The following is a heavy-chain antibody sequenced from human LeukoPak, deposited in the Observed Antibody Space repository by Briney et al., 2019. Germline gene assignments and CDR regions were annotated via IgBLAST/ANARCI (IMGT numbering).Heavy chain of an antibody. Sequence: PGGSLRLSCAASGFTFSSYSMNWVRQAPGKGLEWVSYISSSSSTIYYADSVKGRFTISRDNAKNSLYLQMNSLRAEDTAVYYCARGRYCSGGTNCYVGGYFDYWGLRTLVTVSS. V-gene: IGHV3-48*04. CDR1: GFTFSSYS. J-gene: IGHJ4*02. CDR2: ISSSSSTI. D-gene: IGHD2-15*01. CDR3: ARGRYCSGGTNCYVGGYFDY.